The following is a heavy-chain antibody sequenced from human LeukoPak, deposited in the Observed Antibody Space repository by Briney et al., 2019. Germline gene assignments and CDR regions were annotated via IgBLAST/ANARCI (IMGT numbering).Heavy chain of an antibody. V-gene: IGHV3-23*01. D-gene: IGHD2-8*01. CDR1: GFSFGSYP. J-gene: IGHJ3*01. CDR3: AKGKINHNGAFDA. CDR2: IGDFVDNT. Sequence: GGSLRLSCAGSGFSFGSYPMSWVRQAPGKGLEWVSSIGDFVDNTYYADSVKGRFTISRDNSEKSLYLQMSSLRVEDTAVYYCAKGKINHNGAFDAWGQGTRVTVSS.